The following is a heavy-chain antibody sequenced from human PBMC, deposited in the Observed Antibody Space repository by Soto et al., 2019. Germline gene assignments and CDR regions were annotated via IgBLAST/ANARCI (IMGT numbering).Heavy chain of an antibody. D-gene: IGHD2-2*01. CDR2: INPNSGGT. CDR3: ARGYFSSTSCHFDY. CDR1: GYTFTGQY. Sequence: QVQLVQSGAEVKKPGASMKVSCKASGYTFTGQYIHWVRQAPGQGLEWMGWINPNSGGTNYAQKFQGWVTMTRDTSISTAYMELSRLRSDDTAVYYCARGYFSSTSCHFDYWGQGTLVTVSS. J-gene: IGHJ4*02. V-gene: IGHV1-2*04.